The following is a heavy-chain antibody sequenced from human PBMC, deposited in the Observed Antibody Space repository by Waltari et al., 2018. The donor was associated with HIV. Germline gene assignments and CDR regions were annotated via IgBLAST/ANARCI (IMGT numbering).Heavy chain of an antibody. CDR1: GGSMTSSSYY. V-gene: IGHV4-39*01. CDR2: MSYSGRT. D-gene: IGHD4-4*01. J-gene: IGHJ5*02. Sequence: QLQLQESGPGLVKSSETLSLTCTVSGGSMTSSSYYWGWIRQPPGKGLAWIGSMSYSGRTDHNPSLRSRLTISVDTSKNQFSLKLTSVTAADTAVYYCARSFSGYSNYFDPWGQGTLVTVSS. CDR3: ARSFSGYSNYFDP.